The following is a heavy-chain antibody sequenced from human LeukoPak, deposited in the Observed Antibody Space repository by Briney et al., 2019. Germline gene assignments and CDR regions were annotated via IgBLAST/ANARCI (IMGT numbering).Heavy chain of an antibody. J-gene: IGHJ6*03. V-gene: IGHV3-15*01. CDR3: TTASYPYCSSTSCQLYYMDV. D-gene: IGHD2-2*01. CDR1: GFTFINAW. CDR2: IKTKTEGETT. Sequence: PGGSLRLSCAASGFTFINAWMTWVRQAPGKGLEWVGHIKTKTEGETTDYAAPVKGRFTISRDDSKNMLYLQLNSLKTEDTAIYYCTTASYPYCSSTSCQLYYMDVWGKGITVTVSS.